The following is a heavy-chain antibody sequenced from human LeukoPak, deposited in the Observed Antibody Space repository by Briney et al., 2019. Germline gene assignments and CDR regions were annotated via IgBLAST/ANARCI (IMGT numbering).Heavy chain of an antibody. D-gene: IGHD3-10*01. CDR1: GGSISSGGYY. J-gene: IGHJ4*02. CDR3: ARVGSGSYYPDY. CDR2: IYYSGST. V-gene: IGHV4-31*03. Sequence: PSQTLSLTCTVSGGSISSGGYYWSWIRQHPGKGLEWIGYIYYSGSTYYNPSLKSRVTISVDTSKNQFSLKLSSVTAADTAVYYCARVGSGSYYPDYWGQGTLVTVSS.